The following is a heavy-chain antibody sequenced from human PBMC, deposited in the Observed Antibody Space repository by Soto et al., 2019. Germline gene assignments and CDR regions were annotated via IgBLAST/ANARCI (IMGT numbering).Heavy chain of an antibody. J-gene: IGHJ5*02. CDR1: GGSVSSGGHH. CDR2: ISYTGTT. V-gene: IGHV4-61*08. D-gene: IGHD6-19*01. Sequence: SETLSLTCTVSGGSVSSGGHHWTWIRQPPGKGLEWIGYISYTGTTNYNPSLKSRVTISVDTSKNQFSLRLSSVTPADTALYYCAKLVAVAGTDDWFAPWGQGTLVTVSS. CDR3: AKLVAVAGTDDWFAP.